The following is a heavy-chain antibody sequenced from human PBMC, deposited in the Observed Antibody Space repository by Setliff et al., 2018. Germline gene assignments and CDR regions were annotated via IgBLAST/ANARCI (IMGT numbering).Heavy chain of an antibody. CDR1: GGSIRSSYYY. Sequence: SETLSLTCTVSGGSIRSSYYYWGWIRRPPGKGVEWIGSIYYNGSTHFNPSLKSRVAISVDTSKNLLSLRVNSVTATDTAVYYCARPLEESFGGVRDSDAFDVWGQGTMVTVS. J-gene: IGHJ3*01. CDR2: IYYNGST. D-gene: IGHD3-16*01. V-gene: IGHV4-39*01. CDR3: ARPLEESFGGVRDSDAFDV.